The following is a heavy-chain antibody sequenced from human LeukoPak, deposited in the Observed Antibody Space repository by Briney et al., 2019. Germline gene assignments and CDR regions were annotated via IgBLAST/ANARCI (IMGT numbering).Heavy chain of an antibody. CDR1: GFTFSSYA. V-gene: IGHV3-23*01. CDR2: ISGSGGST. D-gene: IGHD7-27*01. J-gene: IGHJ4*02. CDR3: ASLTGDRNY. Sequence: GGSLRLSCAASGFTFSSYAMSWVRQAPGKGLEWVSAISGSGGSTYYADSVKGRFTISRDNAKNSLYLQMNSLRAEDTALYYCASLTGDRNYWGQGTLVTVSS.